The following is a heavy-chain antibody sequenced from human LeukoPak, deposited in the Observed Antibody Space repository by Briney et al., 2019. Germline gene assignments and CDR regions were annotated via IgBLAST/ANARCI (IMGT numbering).Heavy chain of an antibody. D-gene: IGHD4-23*01. J-gene: IGHJ4*02. Sequence: ASVKVSCKASGYTFTGYYMHWVRQAPGQGLEWMGWINPNSGGTNYAQKFQGRVTMTRDTSISTAYMELSRLRSDDTAVYYCARDHQTVVTLLGYWGQGTLVTVSS. CDR1: GYTFTGYY. CDR2: INPNSGGT. V-gene: IGHV1-2*02. CDR3: ARDHQTVVTLLGY.